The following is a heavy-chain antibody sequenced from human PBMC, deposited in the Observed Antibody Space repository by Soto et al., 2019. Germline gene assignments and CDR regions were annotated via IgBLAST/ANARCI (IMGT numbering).Heavy chain of an antibody. Sequence: QVQLVQSGAEVKKPGASVKVSCKASGYTFTSYDINWVRQATGQGLEWMGWMNPNSGNTGYAQKFQGRVTMTRNTSISTAYMELSSLRSEDTAVYYCARGWLVVAATRRWFDPWGQGTLVTVSS. CDR2: MNPNSGNT. CDR3: ARGWLVVAATRRWFDP. D-gene: IGHD2-15*01. CDR1: GYTFTSYD. V-gene: IGHV1-8*01. J-gene: IGHJ5*02.